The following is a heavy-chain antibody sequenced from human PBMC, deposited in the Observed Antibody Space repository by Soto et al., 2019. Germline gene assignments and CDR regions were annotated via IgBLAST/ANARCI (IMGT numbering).Heavy chain of an antibody. V-gene: IGHV3-23*01. Sequence: EVQFLESGGDLVQPGGSLRLSCAASGFTFSSYGMSWVRQAPGKGPEWVSGISGRGTFTYYTDSVNGLFTIYRDNSKTTMFQKMNSLRAEDTAVYYWPKDWGAETPVGWTAYYYAFDTWGQGTMVTVSS. CDR2: ISGRGTFT. J-gene: IGHJ3*02. D-gene: IGHD3-9*01. CDR1: GFTFSSYG. CDR3: PKDWGAETPVGWTAYYYAFDT.